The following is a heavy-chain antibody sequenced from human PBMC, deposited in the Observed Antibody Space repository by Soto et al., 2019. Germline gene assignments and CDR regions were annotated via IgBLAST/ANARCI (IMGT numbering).Heavy chain of an antibody. V-gene: IGHV3-53*01. CDR2: IYSGGST. D-gene: IGHD5-12*01. CDR1: GFTVSSNY. Sequence: PGGSLRLSCAASGFTVSSNYMSWVRQAPGKGLEWVSVIYSGGSTYYADSVKGRFTISRDNSKNTLYLQMNSLRAEDTAVYYCARGATTLSYGYYYYYGMDVWGQGTTVTVSS. CDR3: ARGATTLSYGYYYYYGMDV. J-gene: IGHJ6*02.